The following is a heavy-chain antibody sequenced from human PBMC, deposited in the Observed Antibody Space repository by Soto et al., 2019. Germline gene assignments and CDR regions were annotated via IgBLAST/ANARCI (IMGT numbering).Heavy chain of an antibody. J-gene: IGHJ3*02. CDR2: IWYDGSNK. V-gene: IGHV3-33*01. D-gene: IGHD6-6*01. CDR3: ASDRSIAARGGAFDI. CDR1: GFTFSNYG. Sequence: QVQLVESGGGVVQPGRSLRLSCAASGFTFSNYGMHWVRQAPGKGLEWVAVIWYDGSNKYYADSVKGRFTISRDNSKNTLYLQMNSLRAEDTAVYYCASDRSIAARGGAFDIWGQGTMVTVSS.